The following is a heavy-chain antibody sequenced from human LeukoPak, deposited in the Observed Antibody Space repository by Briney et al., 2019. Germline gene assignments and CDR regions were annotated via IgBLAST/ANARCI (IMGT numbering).Heavy chain of an antibody. CDR3: ARGQKYKYGYTVTELGSGYFDY. CDR2: TYYSGRT. CDR1: GGSISSYY. D-gene: IGHD5-18*01. V-gene: IGHV4-59*01. J-gene: IGHJ4*02. Sequence: SETLSLTCSVSGGSISSYYWSWIRQPPGKGLEWIGYTYYSGRTNYNPSLKSRVTISVDTSKNQFSLTLSSVTAADTAVYYCARGQKYKYGYTVTELGSGYFDYWGQGTLVTVSS.